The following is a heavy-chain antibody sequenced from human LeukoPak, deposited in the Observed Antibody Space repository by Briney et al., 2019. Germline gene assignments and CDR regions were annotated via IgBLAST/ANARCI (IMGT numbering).Heavy chain of an antibody. CDR1: GFTVSTNY. CDR3: ARRQDDSPLGY. D-gene: IGHD3-9*01. V-gene: IGHV3-53*01. Sequence: PGGSLRLSCAASGFTVSTNYMSWVRQAPGKGLEWVSVICSSGSTYYADSVKGRFTISRDTSENTVYLQMNSLRADDTAVYYCARRQDDSPLGYWGQGTLVTVSS. CDR2: ICSSGST. J-gene: IGHJ4*02.